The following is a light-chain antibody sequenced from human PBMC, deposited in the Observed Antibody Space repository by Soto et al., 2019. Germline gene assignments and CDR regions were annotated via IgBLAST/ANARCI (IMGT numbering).Light chain of an antibody. CDR1: QDIRND. CDR3: QQYNSYPT. V-gene: IGKV1-17*01. J-gene: IGKJ4*01. Sequence: IQMTQSPSSLSASVGDRVTITCRASQDIRNDLSWYQQKPGKAPNLLIYKASSLESGVPSRFSGSGSGTEFTLTISRLQADDVASYYCQQYNSYPTFGGGTKVEIK. CDR2: KAS.